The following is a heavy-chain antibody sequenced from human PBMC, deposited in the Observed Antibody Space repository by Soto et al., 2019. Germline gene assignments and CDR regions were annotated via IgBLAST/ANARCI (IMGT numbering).Heavy chain of an antibody. D-gene: IGHD6-13*01. CDR3: AKEPAAADQLRDYYFDY. J-gene: IGHJ4*02. CDR1: GFTFSSYG. V-gene: IGHV3-30*18. Sequence: QVQLVESGGGVVQPGRSLRLSCAASGFTFSSYGMHWVRQAPGKGLEWVAVISYDGSNKYYADSVKGRFTISRDNSKNTLYLQMNSLRAADTAVYYCAKEPAAADQLRDYYFDYWGQGTLVTVSS. CDR2: ISYDGSNK.